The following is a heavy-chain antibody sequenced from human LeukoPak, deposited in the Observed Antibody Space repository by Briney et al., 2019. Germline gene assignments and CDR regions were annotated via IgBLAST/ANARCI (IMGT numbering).Heavy chain of an antibody. CDR3: ASPGEGYDILTRLDY. J-gene: IGHJ4*02. CDR1: GFTFSSYA. V-gene: IGHV3-30*04. CDR2: ISYDGSNK. Sequence: GRSLRLSCAASGFTFSSYAMHWVRQAPGKGLEWVAVISYDGSNKYYADSVKGRFTISRDNSKNTLYLQMNSLRAEDTAVYYCASPGEGYDILTRLDYWGQGTLVTVSS. D-gene: IGHD3-9*01.